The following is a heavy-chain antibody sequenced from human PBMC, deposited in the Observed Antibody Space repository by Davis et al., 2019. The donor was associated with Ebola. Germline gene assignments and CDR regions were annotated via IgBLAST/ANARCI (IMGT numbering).Heavy chain of an antibody. D-gene: IGHD1-7*01. CDR1: GGSISSYY. J-gene: IGHJ4*02. CDR3: ARGNSGYYFDY. CDR2: INHSGST. Sequence: SETLSLTCTVSGGSISSYYWNWIRQPPGKGLEWIGEINHSGSTNYNPSPKSRVTISVDTSKNQFSLKLSSVTAADTAVYYCARGNSGYYFDYWGQGTLVTVSS. V-gene: IGHV4-34*01.